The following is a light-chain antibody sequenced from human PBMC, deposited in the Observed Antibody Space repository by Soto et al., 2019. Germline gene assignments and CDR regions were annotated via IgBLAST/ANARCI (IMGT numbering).Light chain of an antibody. CDR2: DVT. CDR1: SSDVGGYNY. J-gene: IGLJ2*01. CDR3: CSYAGTYTWI. Sequence: QSVLTQPASVSESPGQSITISCTGTSSDVGGYNYVSWFQQHPGKAPKLLIYDVTKRPSGVPDRFSGSKSGNTASLTISGLQVEDEADYYCCSYAGTYTWIFGGGTKLTVL. V-gene: IGLV2-11*01.